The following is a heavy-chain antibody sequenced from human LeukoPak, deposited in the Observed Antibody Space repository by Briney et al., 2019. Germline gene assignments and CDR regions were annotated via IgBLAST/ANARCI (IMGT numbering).Heavy chain of an antibody. CDR2: ISSSSSYI. Sequence: GGSLRLSCAASGFTFSSYAMSWVRQAPGKGLEWVSSISSSSSYIYYADSVKGRFTISRDNAKNSLYLQMNSLRAEDTAVYYCARDWVWSGGAFDIWGQGTMVTVSS. D-gene: IGHD3-3*01. V-gene: IGHV3-21*01. CDR1: GFTFSSYA. J-gene: IGHJ3*02. CDR3: ARDWVWSGGAFDI.